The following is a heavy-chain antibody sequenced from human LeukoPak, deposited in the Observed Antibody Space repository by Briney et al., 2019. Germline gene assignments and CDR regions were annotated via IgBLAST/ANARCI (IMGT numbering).Heavy chain of an antibody. V-gene: IGHV1-2*02. Sequence: ASVKVSCKASGYIFTGYYIHWLRQAPGQGLEWMGWIDPESGDTNYAQKFQDKITMTRDTYMKTGYMELSSLRYDDTAVYYCAREEYSSGWYRGGWFDPWGQGTQVTVSS. CDR3: AREEYSSGWYRGGWFDP. J-gene: IGHJ5*02. D-gene: IGHD6-19*01. CDR1: GYIFTGYY. CDR2: IDPESGDT.